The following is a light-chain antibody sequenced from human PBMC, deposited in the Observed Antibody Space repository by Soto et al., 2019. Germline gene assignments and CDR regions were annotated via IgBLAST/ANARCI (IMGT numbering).Light chain of an antibody. CDR2: DAS. CDR1: QSIRSW. Sequence: DIQMTQSPSILSAPVGDRVTITCRASQSIRSWLAWYQQKPGKAPKLLIYDASTLESGVPSRFSGSRSGTEFTLTISSLQPDDFATYYCQQYNSYSWTFGQGTKV. V-gene: IGKV1-5*01. CDR3: QQYNSYSWT. J-gene: IGKJ1*01.